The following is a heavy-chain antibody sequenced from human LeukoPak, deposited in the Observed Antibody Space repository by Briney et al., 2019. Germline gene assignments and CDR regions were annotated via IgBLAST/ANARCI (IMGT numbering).Heavy chain of an antibody. Sequence: ASVKVSCKASGYTFSDYFLHWVRQAPGQGPEWMGCINSYSGGAHYAQKFRDRVTMTRDTSINTAYMDLSSLRSDDTAVYYCARDLVSGWRGSYAFDIWGQGTMVTVSS. J-gene: IGHJ3*02. CDR2: INSYSGGA. D-gene: IGHD6-19*01. CDR1: GYTFSDYF. V-gene: IGHV1-2*02. CDR3: ARDLVSGWRGSYAFDI.